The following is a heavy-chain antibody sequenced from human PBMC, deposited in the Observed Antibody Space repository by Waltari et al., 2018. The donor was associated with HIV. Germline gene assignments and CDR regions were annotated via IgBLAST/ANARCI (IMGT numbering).Heavy chain of an antibody. Sequence: QVQLQESGPGLVKPSGTLSLTCAVSGGSISSSNWWRWVRQPPGKGLEWIGEIYHSGSTNDNPSLKSRVTISVDKSKNQFSLKLSSVTAADTPVYSCARVSHSHYYDTSGHPGFDYWGQGTLVTVSS. CDR3: ARVSHSHYYDTSGHPGFDY. D-gene: IGHD3-22*01. CDR1: GGSISSSNW. J-gene: IGHJ4*02. V-gene: IGHV4-4*02. CDR2: IYHSGST.